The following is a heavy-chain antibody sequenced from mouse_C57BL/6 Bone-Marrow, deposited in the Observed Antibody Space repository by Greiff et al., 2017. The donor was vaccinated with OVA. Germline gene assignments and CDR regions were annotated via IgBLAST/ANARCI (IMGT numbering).Heavy chain of an antibody. CDR2: IYPGGGYT. CDR1: GYTFTNYW. CDR3: ARWGSYYYGSSPYYFDY. Sequence: QVHVKQSGAELVRPGTSVKMSCKASGYTFTNYWIGWAKQRPGHGLEWIGDIYPGGGYTNYNEKFKGKATLTADKSSSTAYMQFSSLTSEDSAIYYCARWGSYYYGSSPYYFDYWGQGTTLTVSS. D-gene: IGHD1-1*01. V-gene: IGHV1-63*01. J-gene: IGHJ2*01.